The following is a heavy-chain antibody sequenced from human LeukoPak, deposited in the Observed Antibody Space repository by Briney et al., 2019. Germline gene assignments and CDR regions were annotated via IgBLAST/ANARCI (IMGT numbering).Heavy chain of an antibody. CDR1: GGTFSNYG. D-gene: IGHD2-2*02. CDR2: IVPVFGTV. J-gene: IGHJ4*02. CDR3: ARWAGTCTIASCYTPLDY. V-gene: IGHV1-69*13. Sequence: ASVKVSCKAPGGTFSNYGFSWVRQAPEQGLEWMGGIVPVFGTVSYAQKFQDRVTITADDFTTTAYMELSSLRSEDTAVYYCARWAGTCTIASCYTPLDYWGQGTLVTVSS.